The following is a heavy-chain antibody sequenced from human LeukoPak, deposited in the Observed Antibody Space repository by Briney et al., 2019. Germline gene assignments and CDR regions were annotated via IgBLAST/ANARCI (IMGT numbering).Heavy chain of an antibody. CDR3: ARETGTMESRDY. CDR1: GYTFTGYY. Sequence: ASVKVSCKASGYTFTGYYMHWVRQAPGQGLEWMGWINPNSGGTNYAQKFQGRVTMTRDTSISTAYMELSRLRSDDTAVYYCARETGTMESRDYWGQGTLVTVSS. V-gene: IGHV1-2*02. CDR2: INPNSGGT. D-gene: IGHD1-7*01. J-gene: IGHJ4*02.